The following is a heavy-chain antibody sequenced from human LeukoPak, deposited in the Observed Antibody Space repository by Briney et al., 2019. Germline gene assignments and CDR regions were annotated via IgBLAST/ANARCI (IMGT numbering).Heavy chain of an antibody. Sequence: SETLSLTCAVYGEPSIGYYWAWIRQPPGKGLEWIGEINDSGSTDYNTGTTNYNPSLKSRVTMSVDTSNKQFSLKLSSVTAADTAVYYCARVASIVVVPDNWFDPWGQGTLVTVSS. CDR3: ARVASIVVVPDNWFDP. CDR1: GEPSIGYY. V-gene: IGHV4-34*01. D-gene: IGHD2-2*01. CDR2: INDSGST. J-gene: IGHJ5*02.